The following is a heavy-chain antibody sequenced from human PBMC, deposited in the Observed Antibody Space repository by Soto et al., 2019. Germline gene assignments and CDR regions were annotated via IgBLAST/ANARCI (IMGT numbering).Heavy chain of an antibody. Sequence: QLQLQESGPGLVKPSETLSLTCTVSGGSISSSSYYWGWIRQPPGKGLEWIGSIYYSGSTDYNPSLKSRVTISVDTSKNQFSLKLSSVTAADTAVYYCVLALQLWFGKRDWFDPWGQGTLVTVSS. CDR1: GGSISSSSYY. V-gene: IGHV4-39*01. J-gene: IGHJ5*02. CDR3: VLALQLWFGKRDWFDP. CDR2: IYYSGST. D-gene: IGHD3-10*01.